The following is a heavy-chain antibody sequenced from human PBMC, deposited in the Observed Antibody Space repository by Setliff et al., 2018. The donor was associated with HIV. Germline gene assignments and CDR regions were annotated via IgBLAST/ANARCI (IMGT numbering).Heavy chain of an antibody. D-gene: IGHD1-7*01. CDR2: INTHTGNT. CDR3: AKRAVQDGTVTSSNWFES. Sequence: ASVKVSCKASGYNLHNYGITWVRQAPGQGLEWMGWINTHTGNTNSAQRFQGRVTMSTDTPNNRFALKLTSVTAADTAVYYCAKRAVQDGTVTSSNWFESWGQGTLVTVSS. V-gene: IGHV1-18*01. J-gene: IGHJ5*01. CDR1: GYNLHNYG.